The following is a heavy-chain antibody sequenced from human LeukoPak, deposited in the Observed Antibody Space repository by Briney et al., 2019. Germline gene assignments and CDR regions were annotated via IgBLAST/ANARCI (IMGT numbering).Heavy chain of an antibody. J-gene: IGHJ4*02. CDR3: AKDRDYYGSGTYSIALDY. CDR1: GFTFSSYA. Sequence: GGSLRLSCAASGFTFSSYAMHWVRQAPGKGLEWVAVISYDGSNKYYADSVKGRFTISRDNSKNTQYLQMNTLRTEDTAVYCCAKDRDYYGSGTYSIALDYWGQGNLVTVPS. CDR2: ISYDGSNK. D-gene: IGHD3-10*01. V-gene: IGHV3-30*04.